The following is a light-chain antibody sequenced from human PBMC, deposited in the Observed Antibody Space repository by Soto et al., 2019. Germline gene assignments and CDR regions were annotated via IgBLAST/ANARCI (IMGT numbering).Light chain of an antibody. V-gene: IGKV3-15*01. CDR3: QQYNNWPPRYT. Sequence: EIVMTQSPATLSVSPGERATLSCRASQSINSNLAWYQQKPGQAPRLLIYGASTRATGIPARFSGSGSGTEFTLTIGSLQSEDFAVYYCQQYNNWPPRYTFGQGTKLEIK. CDR1: QSINSN. CDR2: GAS. J-gene: IGKJ2*01.